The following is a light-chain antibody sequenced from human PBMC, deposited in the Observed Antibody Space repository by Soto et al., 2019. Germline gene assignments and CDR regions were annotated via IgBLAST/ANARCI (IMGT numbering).Light chain of an antibody. J-gene: IGKJ1*01. V-gene: IGKV3-20*01. Sequence: EIVLTQSPVTLSLSPGERGTLSCRASQSVGTSLAWYQQKPGQAPRLLIYGASSRATGIPDRFSGSGSGTDFTLTISRLEPEDFAVYYCQQYGSSGTFGQGTKVDIK. CDR2: GAS. CDR3: QQYGSSGT. CDR1: QSVGTS.